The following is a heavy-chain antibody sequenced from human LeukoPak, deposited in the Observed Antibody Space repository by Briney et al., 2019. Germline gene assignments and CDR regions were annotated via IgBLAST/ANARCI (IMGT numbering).Heavy chain of an antibody. V-gene: IGHV4-61*02. J-gene: IGHJ6*04. Sequence: PLQTLSLTCSVSGGSVSSGRYYWTWIRQPAGKGLEWIGRFYTTGTTNYNPSLESRVTISIDTSKNQFSLKLSSVTAADTAVYYCARETTLGPTSRMDVWGKGTTVTVSS. CDR3: ARETTLGPTSRMDV. CDR2: FYTTGTT. CDR1: GGSVSSGRYY. D-gene: IGHD1-26*01.